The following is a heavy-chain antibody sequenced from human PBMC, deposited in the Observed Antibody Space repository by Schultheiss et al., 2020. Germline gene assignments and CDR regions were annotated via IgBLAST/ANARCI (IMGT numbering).Heavy chain of an antibody. CDR2: ISAYNGNT. Sequence: ASVKVSCKASGVYTFSTYGISWVRQAPGQGLEWMGWISAYNGNTNYAQKLQGRVTMTTDTSTSTAYMELRSLRSDDTAVYYCARDVYYDSSGYYPNFDYWGKGTLGTVS. J-gene: IGHJ4*02. D-gene: IGHD3-22*01. CDR1: GVYTFSTYG. V-gene: IGHV1-18*01. CDR3: ARDVYYDSSGYYPNFDY.